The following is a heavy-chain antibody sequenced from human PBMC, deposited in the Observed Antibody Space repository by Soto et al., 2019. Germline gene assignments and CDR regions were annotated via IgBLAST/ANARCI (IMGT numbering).Heavy chain of an antibody. CDR3: ARVGPWVPYFYDSSPYTFENWFDP. CDR2: IYHGRSP. J-gene: IGHJ5*02. V-gene: IGHV4-38-2*01. CDR1: GCSRSSGYY. D-gene: IGHD3-22*01. Sequence: PSQTVSRTWVVSGCSRSSGYYWCGLRQPPGKGLEWIGSIYHGRSPYYIPSLISRVALSIDMPNIHVTLILNAVTAADTAVYYCARVGPWVPYFYDSSPYTFENWFDPWGQGTLVTVSS.